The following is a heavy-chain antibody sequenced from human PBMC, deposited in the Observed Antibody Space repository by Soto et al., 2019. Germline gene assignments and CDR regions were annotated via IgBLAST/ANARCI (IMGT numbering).Heavy chain of an antibody. CDR1: RTSFTGYY. CDR2: MNLGGSG. CDR3: ARYSSSWSKYLQH. V-gene: IGHV4-34*01. D-gene: IGHD6-13*01. J-gene: IGHJ1*01. Sequence: SETLSLTGALFRTSFTGYYWSLIRQTAGKRLEWIGDMNLGGSGNYNPSLKSRVTFSMDPSKNQFSLKLESVIAADTAVYYCARYSSSWSKYLQHWGRG.